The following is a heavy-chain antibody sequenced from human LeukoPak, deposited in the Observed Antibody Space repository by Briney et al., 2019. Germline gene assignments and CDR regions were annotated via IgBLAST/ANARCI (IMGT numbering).Heavy chain of an antibody. CDR2: IFYSGDT. Sequence: SETLSLTCTVSGGSISSSSYYWGWIRQPPGKGLEWIGSIFYSGDTYYNASLKSRVTISVDTSKKHFSLKLTSVTSADTAVYYCARRTSGGGLFDYWGRGTLVTVSS. CDR3: ARRTSGGGLFDY. J-gene: IGHJ4*02. V-gene: IGHV4-39*02. D-gene: IGHD3-10*01. CDR1: GGSISSSSYY.